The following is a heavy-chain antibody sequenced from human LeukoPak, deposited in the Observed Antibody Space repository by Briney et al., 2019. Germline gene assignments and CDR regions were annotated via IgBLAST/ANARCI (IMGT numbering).Heavy chain of an antibody. CDR3: ARDVSRISDY. J-gene: IGHJ4*02. D-gene: IGHD2-15*01. V-gene: IGHV3-30*02. CDR2: IRYDGSNK. CDR1: GFTFSSYG. Sequence: GGSLRLSCAASGFTFSSYGMHWIRQAPGKGLEWVAFIRYDGSNKYYADSVKGRFTISRDNSKNTLYLQMNSLRVEDTAVYYCARDVSRISDYWGQGTLVTVSS.